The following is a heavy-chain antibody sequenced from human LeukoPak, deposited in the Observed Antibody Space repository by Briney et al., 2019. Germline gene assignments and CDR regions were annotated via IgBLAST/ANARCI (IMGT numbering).Heavy chain of an antibody. CDR1: GYTFTSYG. D-gene: IGHD4-11*01. V-gene: IGHV1-2*02. Sequence: GASVKVSCKASGYTFTSYGISWVRQAPGQGLEWMGCIDPNSGDTNYAQNFQGRVTMTRDTSISTAYMGVSRLRSDDTAVYYCALYHSSYNNYEGPFDIWGQGTMVTVSS. CDR2: IDPNSGDT. CDR3: ALYHSSYNNYEGPFDI. J-gene: IGHJ3*02.